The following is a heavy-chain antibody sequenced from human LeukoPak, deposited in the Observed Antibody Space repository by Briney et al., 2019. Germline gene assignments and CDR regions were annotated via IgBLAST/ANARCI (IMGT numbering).Heavy chain of an antibody. V-gene: IGHV4-4*07. CDR1: GDSIGSNY. J-gene: IGHJ5*02. CDR2: IYPSGS. D-gene: IGHD1-26*01. Sequence: SETLSLTCTVSGDSIGSNYWSWIRQPAGKGLEWIGRIYPSGSNYNPSLKSRVTISVDKSKNQFSLKLISVTAADTAMYYCARSSGSYRPWGQGTLVTVSS. CDR3: ARSSGSYRP.